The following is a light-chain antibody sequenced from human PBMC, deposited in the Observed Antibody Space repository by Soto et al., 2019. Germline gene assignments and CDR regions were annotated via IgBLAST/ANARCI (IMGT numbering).Light chain of an antibody. Sequence: ALTQPASVSGSPGQSITISCTGTSSDVGGYNYVSWYQQHPGKAPKLMIYEVSNRPSGVSNRFSGSKSGNTASLTISGLQAEDEADYYCSSYTSSSTLYVLGTGTKVTVL. CDR1: SSDVGGYNY. CDR3: SSYTSSSTLYV. V-gene: IGLV2-14*01. J-gene: IGLJ1*01. CDR2: EVS.